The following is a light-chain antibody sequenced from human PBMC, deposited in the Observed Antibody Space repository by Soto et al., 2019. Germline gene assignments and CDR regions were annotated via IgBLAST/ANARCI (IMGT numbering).Light chain of an antibody. J-gene: IGKJ5*01. CDR1: PSVSSSY. CDR2: GAS. CDR3: QQYDSSPYT. Sequence: VLTQSPGTLSLSPGERATLSCRASPSVSSSYLAWYQQKPGQAPRLLIYGASSRATGIPDRFSGSGSGTDVTLTISSLEPEDVAVDYCQQYDSSPYTFGQGTRLEIK. V-gene: IGKV3-20*01.